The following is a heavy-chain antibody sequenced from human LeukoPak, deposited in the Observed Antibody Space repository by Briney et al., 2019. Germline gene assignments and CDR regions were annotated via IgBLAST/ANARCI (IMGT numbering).Heavy chain of an antibody. CDR3: AKAGGWFGELLQTSADNWFDP. Sequence: GRSLRLSCAASGSTFSSFGMHWVRQAPGKGLEWVALISYDGSNEYYADSVKGRFTISRDNPKNTLYLQMNSLRAEDTAVYYCAKAGGWFGELLQTSADNWFDPWGQGTLVTVSS. V-gene: IGHV3-30*18. CDR1: GSTFSSFG. CDR2: ISYDGSNE. J-gene: IGHJ5*02. D-gene: IGHD3-10*01.